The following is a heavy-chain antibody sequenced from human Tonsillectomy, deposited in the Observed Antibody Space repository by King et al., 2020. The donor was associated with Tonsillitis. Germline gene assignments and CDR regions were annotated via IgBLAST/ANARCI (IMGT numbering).Heavy chain of an antibody. CDR1: GFTFNNAW. J-gene: IGHJ4*02. Sequence: VQLVESGGGLVKPGGSLRLSCAASGFTFNNAWMSWVRQAPGKGLEWVGRIKSKTDGGTTDYAAPVKGRFTISRDDSKNTLYLQMNSLKTEDTAVYYCTTDLRLYYFDYWGQGPLVTVSS. D-gene: IGHD2-21*02. CDR3: TTDLRLYYFDY. V-gene: IGHV3-15*01. CDR2: IKSKTDGGTT.